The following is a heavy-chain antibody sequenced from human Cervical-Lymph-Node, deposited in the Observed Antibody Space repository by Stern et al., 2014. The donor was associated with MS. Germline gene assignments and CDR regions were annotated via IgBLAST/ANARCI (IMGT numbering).Heavy chain of an antibody. CDR1: GGSISSTGYY. D-gene: IGHD3-16*01. Sequence: QVKLQESSPGLATPSQTLSLTCTVSGGSISSTGYYWSWIRQHPGKGLEWMAYIIYRGSTNYNPSRKSRCTIAVSSPKNQFSLRLICVTAADTALYYCARSDRLWGSFDYWGQGSLVTVSS. V-gene: IGHV4-31*03. CDR2: IIYRGST. CDR3: ARSDRLWGSFDY. J-gene: IGHJ4*02.